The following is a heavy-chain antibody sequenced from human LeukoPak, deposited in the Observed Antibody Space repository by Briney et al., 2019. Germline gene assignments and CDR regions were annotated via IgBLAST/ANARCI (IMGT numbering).Heavy chain of an antibody. CDR1: GGSMSSYY. Sequence: PSETLSLTCTVSGGSMSSYYWSWIRQPAGKGLEWVGRIFSSGSINYNPSLKSRVTMSVDTSKNQFSLKLSSVTAADTAVYYCARRPIVGSTGFYFDPWGPGTLVTVSS. CDR2: IFSSGSI. V-gene: IGHV4-4*07. CDR3: ARRPIVGSTGFYFDP. D-gene: IGHD1-26*01. J-gene: IGHJ5*02.